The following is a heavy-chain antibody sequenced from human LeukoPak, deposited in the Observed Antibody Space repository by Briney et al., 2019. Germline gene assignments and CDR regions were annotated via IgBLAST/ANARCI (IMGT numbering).Heavy chain of an antibody. CDR2: INPSGGST. Sequence: ASVKVSCKASGYTFTNYYMHWVRQAPGQGLEWMGIINPSGGSTSYAQKFQGRVTMTRDMSTSTVYMELSSLRSEDTAVYYCARGGRQYCGGDCHLGTWGQGTLVTVSS. CDR3: ARGGRQYCGGDCHLGT. V-gene: IGHV1-46*01. CDR1: GYTFTNYY. J-gene: IGHJ5*02. D-gene: IGHD2-21*02.